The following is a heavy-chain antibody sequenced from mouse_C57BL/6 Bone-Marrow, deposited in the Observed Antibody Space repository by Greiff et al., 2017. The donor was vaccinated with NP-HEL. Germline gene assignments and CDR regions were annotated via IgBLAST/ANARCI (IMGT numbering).Heavy chain of an antibody. Sequence: QVQLQQPGAELVKPGASVKLSCKASGYTFTSYWMHWVKQRPGQGLEWIGMIHPNSGSTNYNEKFKNKATLTVDKSSSTAYMQLSSLTSEDSAVYYCARWAAQGYYYAMDYWGQGTSVTVSS. CDR1: GYTFTSYW. CDR2: IHPNSGST. V-gene: IGHV1-64*01. D-gene: IGHD3-2*02. CDR3: ARWAAQGYYYAMDY. J-gene: IGHJ4*01.